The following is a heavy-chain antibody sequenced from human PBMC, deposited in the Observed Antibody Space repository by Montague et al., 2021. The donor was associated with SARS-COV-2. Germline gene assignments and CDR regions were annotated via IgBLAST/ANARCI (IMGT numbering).Heavy chain of an antibody. CDR2: IYWDDDE. V-gene: IGHV2-5*08. CDR1: GFSVSTSGLC. Sequence: PALVKPTQTLTLTCTFSGFSVSTSGLCVSWIRQPPGKALEWLALIYWDDDERYSPSLESRLTISKDNSKNQVVLTMTKMAPVDTATYYCAHTKAPAGDRWFDPWGQGTPVTVSS. D-gene: IGHD6-13*01. J-gene: IGHJ5*02. CDR3: AHTKAPAGDRWFDP.